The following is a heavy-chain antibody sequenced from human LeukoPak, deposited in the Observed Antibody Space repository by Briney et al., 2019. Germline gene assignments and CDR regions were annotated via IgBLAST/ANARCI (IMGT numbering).Heavy chain of an antibody. CDR3: ARELGGGYDILTGYPLRY. CDR1: GGTFSSYA. CDR2: IIPILGIA. D-gene: IGHD3-9*01. J-gene: IGHJ4*02. Sequence: SVKVSCKASGGTFSSYAISRVRQAPGQGLEWMGRIIPILGIANYAQKFQGRVTITADKSTSTAYMELSSLRSEDTAVYYCARELGGGYDILTGYPLRYWGQGTLVTVSS. V-gene: IGHV1-69*04.